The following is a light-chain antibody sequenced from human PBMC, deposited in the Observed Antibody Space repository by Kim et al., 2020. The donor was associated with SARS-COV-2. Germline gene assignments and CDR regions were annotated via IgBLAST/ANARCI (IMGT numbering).Light chain of an antibody. V-gene: IGKV3-20*01. CDR1: QSVSSNY. CDR3: QQYSSSPAT. Sequence: LSPEECATLSYRASQSVSSNYVAWYQQKPRQAPRLLIYGATSRATGIPDRFSGSGSGTDFTLTITRLEPEDFAVYYCQQYSSSPATFGQGTKVDI. CDR2: GAT. J-gene: IGKJ1*01.